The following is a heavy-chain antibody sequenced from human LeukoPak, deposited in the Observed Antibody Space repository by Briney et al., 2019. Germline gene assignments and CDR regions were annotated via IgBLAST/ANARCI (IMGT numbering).Heavy chain of an antibody. CDR1: GFTFSSYA. V-gene: IGHV3-23*01. Sequence: QPGGSLRLSCAASGFTFSSYAMSWVRQAPGKGLEWVSAISGSGGSTYYADSVKGRFTISRDNSKNTLYLQMNSLRAEDTAVYYCAKDQGIAAAGTTIYYYYGMDVWGQGTTVTVSS. J-gene: IGHJ6*02. D-gene: IGHD6-13*01. CDR3: AKDQGIAAAGTTIYYYYGMDV. CDR2: ISGSGGST.